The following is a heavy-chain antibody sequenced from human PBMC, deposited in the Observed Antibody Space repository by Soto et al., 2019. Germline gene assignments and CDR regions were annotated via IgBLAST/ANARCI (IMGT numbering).Heavy chain of an antibody. CDR1: VCSTSIYNY. J-gene: IGHJ4*02. CDR2: IYYSGNT. V-gene: IGHV4-30-4*01. CDR3: AREGGESSDGLYYFDS. Sequence: SETLSLTYTVSVCSTSIYNYWRWIRQPPGKGLEWIGHIYYSGNTDYNPSLKSRLAISIDTSKNQFSLKLSSVTAADTAVYFCAREGGESSDGLYYFDSWGQGSLVTVSS. D-gene: IGHD3-16*01.